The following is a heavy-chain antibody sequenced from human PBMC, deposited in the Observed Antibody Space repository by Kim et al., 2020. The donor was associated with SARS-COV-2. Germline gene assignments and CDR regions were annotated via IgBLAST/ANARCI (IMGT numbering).Heavy chain of an antibody. J-gene: IGHJ4*02. CDR2: IIPIFGTA. CDR1: GGTFSSYA. CDR3: ARSRVGELFIAAAGYYFDY. D-gene: IGHD6-13*01. V-gene: IGHV1-69*13. Sequence: SVKVSCKASGGTFSSYAISWVRQAPGQGLEWMGGIIPIFGTANYAQKFQGRVTITADESTSTAYMELSSLRSEDTAVYYCARSRVGELFIAAAGYYFDYWGQGTLVTVSS.